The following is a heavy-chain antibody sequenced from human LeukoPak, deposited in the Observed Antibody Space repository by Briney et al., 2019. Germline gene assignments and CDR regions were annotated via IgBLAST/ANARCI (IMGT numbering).Heavy chain of an antibody. CDR3: AESPQTYSNRWFGP. V-gene: IGHV3-23*01. CDR1: GFTFSSYS. J-gene: IGHJ5*02. Sequence: GGSLRLSCAASGFTFSSYSMSWVRQAPGKGLEWVSSLSDNGGSPYYADSVKGGFTISRENSKDPVYLQMNSLGVEDPAVDFCAESPQTYSNRWFGPWGQGTLVTVSS. CDR2: LSDNGGSP. D-gene: IGHD2-15*01.